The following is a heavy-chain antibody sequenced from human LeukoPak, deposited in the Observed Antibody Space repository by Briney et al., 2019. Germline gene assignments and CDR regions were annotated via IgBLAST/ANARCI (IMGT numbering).Heavy chain of an antibody. V-gene: IGHV4-59*02. Sequence: SETLSLTCTVSGGSVSSYYWSWIRQPPGKGLEWIGYIYYSGSTNYNPSLKSRVTISLDTSKNQFSPKLSSVTAADTAVYYCARAPGGGYYSYYFDYWGQGTLVTVSS. CDR1: GGSVSSYY. D-gene: IGHD3-22*01. J-gene: IGHJ4*02. CDR3: ARAPGGGYYSYYFDY. CDR2: IYYSGST.